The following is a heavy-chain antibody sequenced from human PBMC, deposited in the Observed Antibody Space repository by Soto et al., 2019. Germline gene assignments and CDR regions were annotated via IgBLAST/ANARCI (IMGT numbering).Heavy chain of an antibody. CDR3: ARDAGYKYGPQYYFDY. CDR2: ISSGSSTI. CDR1: GFTFSSYS. D-gene: IGHD1-20*01. J-gene: IGHJ4*02. Sequence: EVHLVESGGGLVQPGGSLRLSCAASGFTFSSYSKNWVRQAPGKGLEWISYISSGSSTIYYADSVKGRFTISRDSARSSLYLQVNTLRAEDTAVYYCARDAGYKYGPQYYFDYWGQGTLVTVSS. V-gene: IGHV3-48*01.